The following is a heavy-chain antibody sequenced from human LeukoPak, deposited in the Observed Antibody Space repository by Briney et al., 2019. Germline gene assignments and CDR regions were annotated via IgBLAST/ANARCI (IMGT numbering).Heavy chain of an antibody. Sequence: PSGTLSLTCAVSGASINDWWSWVRQPPGKGLEWIGEIYHTEYNNYSPSLKSRVTISIDKSKNDFSLKLSDVTAADTAVYYCARGIRHSFDYWGQGILVTVSS. V-gene: IGHV4-4*02. CDR1: GASINDW. CDR3: ARGIRHSFDY. J-gene: IGHJ4*02. CDR2: IYHTEYN.